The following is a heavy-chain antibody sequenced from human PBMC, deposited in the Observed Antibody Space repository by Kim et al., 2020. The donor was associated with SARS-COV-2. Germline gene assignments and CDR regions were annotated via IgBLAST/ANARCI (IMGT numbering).Heavy chain of an antibody. CDR1: GFSVKDHA. CDR2: IYWNGDRK. CDR3: TKDISAGGVDV. J-gene: IGHJ6*02. Sequence: GGSLRLSCEGSGFSVKDHAMHWVRQAPGKGLEWVSGIYWNGDRKDYADSVKDRFITSRDNAKNYLYLQMNSLTSEDTASYYCTKDISAGGVDVWGQGTTVIVSS. D-gene: IGHD6-13*01. V-gene: IGHV3-9*01.